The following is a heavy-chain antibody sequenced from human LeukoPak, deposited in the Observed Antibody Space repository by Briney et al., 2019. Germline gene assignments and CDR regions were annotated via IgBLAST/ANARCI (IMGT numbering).Heavy chain of an antibody. CDR3: AKDYDSSGWAAFDI. D-gene: IGHD3-22*01. CDR2: ISYDGSNK. V-gene: IGHV3-30*18. CDR1: GFTFSNYA. Sequence: GGSLRLSCAGSGFTFSNYAMSWVRQAPGKGLEWVAVISYDGSNKYFADSVKGRFTISRDNSKNTLYLQMNSLRAEDTAVYYCAKDYDSSGWAAFDIWGQGTMVTVSS. J-gene: IGHJ3*02.